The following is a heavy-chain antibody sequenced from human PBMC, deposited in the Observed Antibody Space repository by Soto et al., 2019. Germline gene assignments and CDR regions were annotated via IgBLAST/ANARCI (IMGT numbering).Heavy chain of an antibody. CDR1: GGSISSGCYY. Sequence: SETLSLTCTVSGGSISSGCYYWSWIRQHPGKGLEWIGYIYYSGSTYYNPSLKSRVTISVDTSKNQFSLKLSSVTAADTAVYYCARDVIAAAGAYYYYYRDVWGKGTTVTVSS. CDR2: IYYSGST. CDR3: ARDVIAAAGAYYYYYRDV. J-gene: IGHJ6*03. V-gene: IGHV4-31*03. D-gene: IGHD6-13*01.